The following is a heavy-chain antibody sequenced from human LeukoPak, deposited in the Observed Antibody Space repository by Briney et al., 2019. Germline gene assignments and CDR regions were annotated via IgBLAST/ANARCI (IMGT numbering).Heavy chain of an antibody. CDR3: ARSMRGMGATTGDFDY. J-gene: IGHJ4*02. V-gene: IGHV1-18*01. Sequence: ASVKVSCKASGYTFTSYGISWVRQAPGQGLEWMGWISAYNGNTDYAQKLQGRVTMTTDTSTSTAYMELRSLRSDDTAVYYCARSMRGMGATTGDFDYWGQGTLVTVSS. CDR1: GYTFTSYG. CDR2: ISAYNGNT. D-gene: IGHD1-26*01.